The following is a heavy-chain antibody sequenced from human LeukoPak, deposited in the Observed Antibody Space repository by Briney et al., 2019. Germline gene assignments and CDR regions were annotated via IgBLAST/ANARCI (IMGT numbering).Heavy chain of an antibody. CDR1: GFTFSSYG. CDR2: IRYDGSNK. CDR3: ATEGDYYYYYMDV. V-gene: IGHV3-30*02. D-gene: IGHD1-26*01. Sequence: GGSLRLSCAASGFTFSSYGMHWVRQAPGKGLEWVAFIRYDGSNKYYADSVKGRFTISRDNSKNTLYLQMNSLRAEDTAVYYCATEGDYYYYYMDVWGKGTPVTVSS. J-gene: IGHJ6*03.